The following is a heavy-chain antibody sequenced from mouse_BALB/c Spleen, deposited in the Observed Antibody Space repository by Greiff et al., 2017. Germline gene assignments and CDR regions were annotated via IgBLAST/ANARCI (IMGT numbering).Heavy chain of an antibody. D-gene: IGHD6-1*01. CDR2: INPNNGGT. V-gene: IGHV1-18*01. CDR3: ARFSVYFDY. CDR1: GYTFTDYN. J-gene: IGHJ2*01. Sequence: VQLQQSGPELVKPGASVKIPCKASGYTFTDYNMDWVKQSHGKSLEWIGDINPNNGGTIYNQKFKSKATLTVDKSSSTAYMQLSSLTSEDSAVYYCARFSVYFDYWGQGTTLTVSS.